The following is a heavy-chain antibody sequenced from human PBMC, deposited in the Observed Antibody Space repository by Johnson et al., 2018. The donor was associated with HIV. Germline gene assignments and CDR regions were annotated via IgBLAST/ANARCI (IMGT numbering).Heavy chain of an antibody. CDR3: AREGECELLPGAFDI. CDR2: ISSNGGST. D-gene: IGHD1-26*01. CDR1: GFTFSSYA. J-gene: IGHJ3*02. Sequence: VQLVESGGGLVQPGGSLRLSCAASGFTFSSYAMHWVRQAPGKGLEYVSAISSNGGSTYYENSVKGRFTISRDNAKNSLYLQMNSLGAEDTAVYYCAREGECELLPGAFDIWGQGTMVTVSS. V-gene: IGHV3-64*01.